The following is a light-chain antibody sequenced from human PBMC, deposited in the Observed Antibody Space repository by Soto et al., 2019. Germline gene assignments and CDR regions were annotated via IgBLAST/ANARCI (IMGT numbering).Light chain of an antibody. Sequence: DIKRRQTPSSLSASIGDRVIITCRASQSIRSYLNWYQQKPGKVPKLLIYAASSLQSGVPSRFSGSGSGTDFTLTITSLQPEDFATYYCQQSYSAPPTFGGGTKVDIK. V-gene: IGKV1-39*01. CDR2: AAS. J-gene: IGKJ4*01. CDR1: QSIRSY. CDR3: QQSYSAPPT.